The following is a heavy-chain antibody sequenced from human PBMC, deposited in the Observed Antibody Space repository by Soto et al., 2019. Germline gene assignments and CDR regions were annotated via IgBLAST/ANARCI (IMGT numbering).Heavy chain of an antibody. J-gene: IGHJ1*01. CDR1: GFTFSSYG. CDR2: INNNGSST. V-gene: IGHV3-74*01. D-gene: IGHD3-10*01. CDR3: AREHYGSGSYYTPHQPQSYFQH. Sequence: PGGSLRLSCAASGFTFSSYGMNWVRQAPGKGLEWVSHINNNGSSTNYADSVKGRFTISRDNAKNTLNLQMNSLRSEDTAVYYCAREHYGSGSYYTPHQPQSYFQHWGQGTLVTVSS.